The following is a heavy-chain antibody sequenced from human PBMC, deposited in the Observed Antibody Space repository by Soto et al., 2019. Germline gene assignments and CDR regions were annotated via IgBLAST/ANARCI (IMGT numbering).Heavy chain of an antibody. V-gene: IGHV4-30-4*01. D-gene: IGHD3-22*01. CDR3: ARLVVIPFYFDY. CDR2: IYYSGST. Sequence: SETLSLTCTVSGGSISSGDYYWSWIRQPPGKGLEWIGYIYYSGSTYYNPSLKSRVTISVDTSKNQFSLKLSSVTAADTAVYYCARLVVIPFYFDYWGQGTLVTVSS. CDR1: GGSISSGDYY. J-gene: IGHJ4*02.